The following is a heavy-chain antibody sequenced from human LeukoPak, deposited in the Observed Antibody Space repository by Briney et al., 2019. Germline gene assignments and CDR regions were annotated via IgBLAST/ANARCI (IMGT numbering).Heavy chain of an antibody. D-gene: IGHD2-21*02. CDR3: ATLRWGQVDY. Sequence: GGSLRLSCAASGFTFSNAWMSWVRQAPGKGLEWVSVLFSDDNTYYADSVKGRFTIYRDISKNTVYLQMNNLRAEDTAVYFCATLRWGQVDYWGRGTLVTVSS. J-gene: IGHJ4*02. CDR2: LFSDDNT. CDR1: GFTFSNAW. V-gene: IGHV3-53*01.